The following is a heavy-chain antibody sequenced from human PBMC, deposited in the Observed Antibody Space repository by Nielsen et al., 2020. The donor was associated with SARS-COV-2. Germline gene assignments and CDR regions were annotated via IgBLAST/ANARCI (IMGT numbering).Heavy chain of an antibody. V-gene: IGHV3-7*05. CDR1: GFTFSSYW. CDR3: ARDLGIVVVGDAFDI. D-gene: IGHD3-22*01. J-gene: IGHJ3*02. Sequence: ETLSLTCAASGFTFSSYWMSWVRQAPGKGLEWVANIKQDGSEKYYVDSVKGRFTISRDNAKNSLYLQMNSLRAEDTAVYYCARDLGIVVVGDAFDIWGQGTMVTVSS. CDR2: IKQDGSEK.